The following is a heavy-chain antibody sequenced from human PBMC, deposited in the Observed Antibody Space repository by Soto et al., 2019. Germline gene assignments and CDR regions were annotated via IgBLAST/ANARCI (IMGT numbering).Heavy chain of an antibody. Sequence: GASVKVSCKASARTFSSYTISWVRQAPGQGLEWMGRIIPILGIANYAQKFQGRVTITADKSTSTAYMELSSLRSEDTAVYYCEGHYGVDFDYWGQGTLVTVSS. CDR3: EGHYGVDFDY. CDR1: ARTFSSYT. D-gene: IGHD4-17*01. V-gene: IGHV1-69*02. J-gene: IGHJ4*02. CDR2: IIPILGIA.